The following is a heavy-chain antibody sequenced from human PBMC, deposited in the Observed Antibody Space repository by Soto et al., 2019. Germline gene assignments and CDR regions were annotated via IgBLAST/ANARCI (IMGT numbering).Heavy chain of an antibody. CDR3: ARAVVTIFGSWSAFDI. CDR1: GGSISSYY. J-gene: IGHJ3*02. CDR2: IYYDGST. D-gene: IGHD3-3*01. V-gene: IGHV4-59*01. Sequence: QVQLQESGPGLVKPSETLSLTCTVSGGSISSYYWSWIRQPPGKGLEWIGYIYYDGSTKYNPSLKSRVTISVDTSKNQFSLKLSSVTAADTAVYYCARAVVTIFGSWSAFDIWGQGTMVIVSS.